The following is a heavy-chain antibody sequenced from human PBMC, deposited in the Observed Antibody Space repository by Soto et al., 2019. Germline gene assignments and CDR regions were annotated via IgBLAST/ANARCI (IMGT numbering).Heavy chain of an antibody. V-gene: IGHV5-10-1*01. CDR1: GYSFAGYW. J-gene: IGHJ4*02. D-gene: IGHD3-22*01. CDR3: ARQIYDSDTGPNFQYYFDS. CDR2: IDPSDSQS. Sequence: GESLKISCKGSGYSFAGYWITWVRQKPGKGLEWMGRIDPSDSQSYYSPSFRGHVTISATKSITTVFLQWSSLRASDTAMYYCARQIYDSDTGPNFQYYFDSWGQGTTVTVSS.